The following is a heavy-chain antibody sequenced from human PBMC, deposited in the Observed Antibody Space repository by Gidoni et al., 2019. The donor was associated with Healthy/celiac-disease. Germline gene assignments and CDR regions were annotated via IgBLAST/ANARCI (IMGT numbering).Heavy chain of an antibody. CDR1: GYTFTGYY. Sequence: QVQLAQSGAEVKKPGASVKVSCKASGYTFTGYYMHWVRQAPGQGLEWMGWINPNSGGTNYAQKLQGRVTMTRDTPISTAYMELSRLRSDNTAVYYCARSQYSGYDGLYYFDYWGQGTLVTVSS. CDR3: ARSQYSGYDGLYYFDY. J-gene: IGHJ4*02. D-gene: IGHD5-12*01. CDR2: INPNSGGT. V-gene: IGHV1-2*02.